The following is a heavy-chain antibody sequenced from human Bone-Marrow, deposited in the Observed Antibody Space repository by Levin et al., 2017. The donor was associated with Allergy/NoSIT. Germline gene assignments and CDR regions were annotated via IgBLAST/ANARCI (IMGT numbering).Heavy chain of an antibody. V-gene: IGHV4-34*01. CDR2: INHSGST. CDR1: GGSFSGYY. Sequence: SETLSLTCAVYGGSFSGYYWSWIRQPPGKGLEWIGEINHSGSTNYNPSLKSRVTISVDTSKNQFSLKLSSVTAADTAVYYCARGNVVVPAAIIYYYYGMDVWGQGTTVTVSS. J-gene: IGHJ6*02. CDR3: ARGNVVVPAAIIYYYYGMDV. D-gene: IGHD2-2*02.